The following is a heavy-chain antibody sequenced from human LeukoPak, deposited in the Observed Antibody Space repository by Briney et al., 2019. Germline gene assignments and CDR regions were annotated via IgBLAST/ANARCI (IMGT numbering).Heavy chain of an antibody. V-gene: IGHV3-23*01. CDR2: ISGSGGST. CDR3: AKHEPGGVIVLFDF. J-gene: IGHJ4*02. Sequence: PGGSLRLSCAASGFTFSSYAMSWVRQAPGKGLEWVSGISGSGGSTYHADSVKGRFTISRDNSKDTLFLQMNSLRAEDTAVYYCAKHEPGGVIVLFDFWGQGTLVTVSS. CDR1: GFTFSSYA. D-gene: IGHD3-16*02.